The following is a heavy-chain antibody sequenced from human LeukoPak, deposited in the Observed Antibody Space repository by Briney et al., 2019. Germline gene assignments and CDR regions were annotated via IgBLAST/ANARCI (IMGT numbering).Heavy chain of an antibody. V-gene: IGHV3-20*04. D-gene: IGHD1-7*01. Sequence: GGSLRLSCAASGFNFADHGMSWVRQAPGKGLEWVSGIDWNGDITGFADSVKGRFTISRDNAKSSLYLQMNSLRAEDTALYYCARETRNWNYVEWFDPWGQGTLVTVSS. CDR3: ARETRNWNYVEWFDP. J-gene: IGHJ5*02. CDR2: IDWNGDIT. CDR1: GFNFADHG.